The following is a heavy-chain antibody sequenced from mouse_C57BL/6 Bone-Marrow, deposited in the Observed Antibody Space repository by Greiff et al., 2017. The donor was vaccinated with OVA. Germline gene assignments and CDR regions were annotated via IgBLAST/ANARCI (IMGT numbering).Heavy chain of an antibody. CDR3: ARKMESIPPYYFDY. J-gene: IGHJ2*01. Sequence: EVKLMESGGGLVKPGGSLKLSCAASGFTFSDYGMHWVRQAPEKGLEWVAYISSGSSTIYYADTVKGRFTISRDNAKNTLFLQLTSLRSEDTAMYYCARKMESIPPYYFDYWGQGTTLTVSS. D-gene: IGHD2-3*01. CDR2: ISSGSSTI. CDR1: GFTFSDYG. V-gene: IGHV5-17*01.